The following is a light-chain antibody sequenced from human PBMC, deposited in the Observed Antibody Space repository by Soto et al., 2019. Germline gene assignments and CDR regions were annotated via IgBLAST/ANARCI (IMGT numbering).Light chain of an antibody. CDR1: QSVGSN. V-gene: IGKV3-15*01. Sequence: EIVMTQSPSTLSASPGERATLSCRASQSVGSNLAWYQHKPGQAPRLLLYGAFTRATGIPARFSGSGSGTEFTLTISSLQPEDLAVYYCQQYNNWPYTFGQGTKLEIK. J-gene: IGKJ2*01. CDR2: GAF. CDR3: QQYNNWPYT.